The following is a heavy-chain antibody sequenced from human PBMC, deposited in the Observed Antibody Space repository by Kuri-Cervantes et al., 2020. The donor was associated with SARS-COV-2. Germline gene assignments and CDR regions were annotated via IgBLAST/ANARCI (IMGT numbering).Heavy chain of an antibody. V-gene: IGHV3-48*02. CDR3: ARDQTYYYDSSGYPGDY. CDR2: ISSSSSTI. CDR1: RFTYSSYG. Sequence: GGSLRLSCAASRFTYSSYGMYWVRQAPGKGLEWVSYISSSSSTIYYADSVKGRFTISRDNAKNSLYLQMNSLRDEDTAVYYCARDQTYYYDSSGYPGDYWGQGTLVTVSS. D-gene: IGHD3-22*01. J-gene: IGHJ4*02.